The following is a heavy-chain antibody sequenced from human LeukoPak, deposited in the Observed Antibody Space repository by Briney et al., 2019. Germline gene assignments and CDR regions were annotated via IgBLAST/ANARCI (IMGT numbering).Heavy chain of an antibody. D-gene: IGHD1-26*01. CDR3: ARDIYSGSP. CDR1: GFNFSSYW. Sequence: GGSLRLSCAASGFNFSSYWMSWVRQAPGKGLEWVANIKQDGSEKYYVDSVKVRFTISRDKAKNSLYLQMNSLRAEDTAVYYCARDIYSGSPWGQGTLVTVSS. V-gene: IGHV3-7*01. CDR2: IKQDGSEK. J-gene: IGHJ5*02.